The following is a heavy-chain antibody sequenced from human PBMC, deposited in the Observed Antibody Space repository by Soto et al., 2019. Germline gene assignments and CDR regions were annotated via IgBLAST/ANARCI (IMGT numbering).Heavy chain of an antibody. J-gene: IGHJ3*02. D-gene: IGHD2-21*01. CDR1: GYDFTSYG. CDR2: ISAYNGKR. Sequence: QGQLLQSGDEVKKPGASVRVSCSASGYDFTSYGISWVRQAPGQGLEWVSWISAYNGKRDTAQKFQGRVTMTLDTSTDTAHMELGDLTSADTAVYYCARGRIVASIHDAFETWGQGTMVAVSS. V-gene: IGHV1-18*01. CDR3: ARGRIVASIHDAFET.